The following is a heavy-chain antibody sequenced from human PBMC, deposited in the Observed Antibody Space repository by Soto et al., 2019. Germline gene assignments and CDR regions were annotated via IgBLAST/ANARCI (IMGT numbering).Heavy chain of an antibody. CDR3: GRGVGYSGYDVDY. CDR2: ISTSGSTR. J-gene: IGHJ4*02. V-gene: IGHV3-48*03. Sequence: PGGSLRLSCAVSGFSFSSYEMNWVRQAPGKGPEWVSYISTSGSTRYYADSVKGRFTISRDNAKNSLYLQMRSLRDEDTAVYYCGRGVGYSGYDVDYCGQGTLVTVSS. D-gene: IGHD5-12*01. CDR1: GFSFSSYE.